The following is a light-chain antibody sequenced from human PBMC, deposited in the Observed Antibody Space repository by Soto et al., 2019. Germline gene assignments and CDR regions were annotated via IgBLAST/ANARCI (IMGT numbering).Light chain of an antibody. CDR3: QQYNNWPMWT. Sequence: EIVFTQSPATLAVSPGERATLSCRASQSITRNLAWYQQTPGQAPRLLIYGASTRATGIPARFSGSGSGTEFTLTISSLQSEDFAVYYCQQYNNWPMWTFGQGTKVDIK. V-gene: IGKV3-15*01. CDR1: QSITRN. CDR2: GAS. J-gene: IGKJ1*01.